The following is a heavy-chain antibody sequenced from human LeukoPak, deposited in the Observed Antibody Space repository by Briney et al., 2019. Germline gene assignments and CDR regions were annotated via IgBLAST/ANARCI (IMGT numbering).Heavy chain of an antibody. V-gene: IGHV3-15*01. D-gene: IGHD6-13*01. J-gene: IGHJ4*02. CDR1: GFTISNAW. CDR2: IKSKTDGGTT. Sequence: GGSLRLSCAASGFTISNAWMSWVRQAPGKGLEWVGRIKSKTDGGTTDYAAPVKGRFTISRDNAKNSLYLQMNSLRAEDTAVYYCARDTTAAAGTFDYWGQGTLVTVSS. CDR3: ARDTTAAAGTFDY.